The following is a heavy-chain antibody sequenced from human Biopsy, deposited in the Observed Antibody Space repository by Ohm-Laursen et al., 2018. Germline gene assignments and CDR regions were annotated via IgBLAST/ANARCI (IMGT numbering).Heavy chain of an antibody. D-gene: IGHD6-19*01. CDR1: GYSFTSYY. CDR2: INPSGSTT. J-gene: IGHJ4*02. V-gene: IGHV1-46*01. CDR3: ARNTGWYGDLCYCDY. Sequence: ASVKVSCKASGYSFTSYYMHWVRQAPGQGLEWMGMINPSGSTTSYPQIFQGRVTMTRDTSKSTVYMELSSLRSADTAVYFCARNTGWYGDLCYCDYWGQGPLVTVSS.